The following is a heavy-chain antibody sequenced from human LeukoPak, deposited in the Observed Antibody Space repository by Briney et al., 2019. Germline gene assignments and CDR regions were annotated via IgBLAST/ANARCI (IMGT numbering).Heavy chain of an antibody. D-gene: IGHD6-19*01. CDR3: ARGLIAVAGTLLVY. Sequence: QAGGSLRLSCAASGFTFSSYWMHWVRQAPGKGLVWVSRINSDGSSTSYADSVKGRFTISRDNAKNTLYLQMNSLRAEDTAVYYRARGLIAVAGTLLVYWGQGTLVTVSS. J-gene: IGHJ4*02. CDR2: INSDGSST. CDR1: GFTFSSYW. V-gene: IGHV3-74*01.